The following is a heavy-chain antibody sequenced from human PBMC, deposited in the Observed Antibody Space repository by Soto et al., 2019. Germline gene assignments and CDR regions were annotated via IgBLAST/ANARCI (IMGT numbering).Heavy chain of an antibody. D-gene: IGHD1-26*01. Sequence: PSETLSLTCSVSGGSISSSSYYWGWIRQPPVKGLEWIGCMYHSGSTYYNPSLKSRVSVSVDTSKNQFSLKLSSVTAADTAVYYCARDLPSGSSNWFDPWGQGTLVTVSS. CDR3: ARDLPSGSSNWFDP. CDR1: GGSISSSSYY. V-gene: IGHV4-39*07. CDR2: MYHSGST. J-gene: IGHJ5*02.